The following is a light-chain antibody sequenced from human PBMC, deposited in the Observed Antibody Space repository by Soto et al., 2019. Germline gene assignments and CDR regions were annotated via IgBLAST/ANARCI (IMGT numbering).Light chain of an antibody. CDR1: QSVGSK. J-gene: IGKJ2*01. V-gene: IGKV3-15*01. CDR2: GVS. CDR3: QKYSDWPPEYT. Sequence: EILMTQSPATLSVSPGEGATLSCRASQSVGSKLAWYQQKPGQAPRLLIFGVSTRANGVPARFSGSGSGTDFSLTISRLESEYFAVYYCQKYSDWPPEYTFGQGTKLEIK.